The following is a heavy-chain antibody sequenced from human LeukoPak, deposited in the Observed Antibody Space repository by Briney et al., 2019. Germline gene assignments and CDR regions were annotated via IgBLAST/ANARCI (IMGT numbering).Heavy chain of an antibody. CDR2: FDPEDGET. CDR3: ATRAIVVALTFDI. V-gene: IGHV1-24*01. Sequence: VKVSCKVSGYTLTELSMHWVRQAPGKGLEWMGGFDPEDGETIYAQKFQGRVTMTEDTSTDTAYMELSSLRSEDTAVYYCATRAIVVALTFDIWGQGTMVTVSS. J-gene: IGHJ3*02. CDR1: GYTLTELS. D-gene: IGHD3-22*01.